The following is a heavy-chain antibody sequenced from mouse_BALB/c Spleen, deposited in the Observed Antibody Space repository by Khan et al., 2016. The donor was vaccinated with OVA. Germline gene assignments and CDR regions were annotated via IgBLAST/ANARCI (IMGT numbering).Heavy chain of an antibody. J-gene: IGHJ4*01. CDR3: ARFVSSGYNYAMDY. Sequence: QVQLKQSGAELVRPGASVKLSCKTSGYIFTSYWIHWVKQRSGQGLEWIARIYPGTGSTYYNEKFKGKVTLTADKSSSTAYMPLSSLKSEDSAVYFCARFVSSGYNYAMDYWGQVTSVTVSS. CDR2: IYPGTGST. CDR1: GYIFTSYW. D-gene: IGHD3-1*01. V-gene: IGHV1-76*01.